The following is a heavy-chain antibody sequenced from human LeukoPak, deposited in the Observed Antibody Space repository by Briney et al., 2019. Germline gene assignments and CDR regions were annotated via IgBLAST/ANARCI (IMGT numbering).Heavy chain of an antibody. CDR3: TTVDYYDSSGYYGGDFDY. D-gene: IGHD3-22*01. J-gene: IGHJ4*02. V-gene: IGHV3-15*01. CDR2: IKSKTDSGTT. Sequence: GGSLRLSCAASGFTFSNAWMSWVRQAPGKGLEWVGRIKSKTDSGTTDYAAPVKGRFTISRDDSKNTLYLQMNSLKTEDTAVYYCTTVDYYDSSGYYGGDFDYWGQGTLVTVSS. CDR1: GFTFSNAW.